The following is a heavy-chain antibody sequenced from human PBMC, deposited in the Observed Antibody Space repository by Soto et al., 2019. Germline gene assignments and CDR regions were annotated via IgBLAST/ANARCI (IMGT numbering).Heavy chain of an antibody. CDR2: FDPDDGET. J-gene: IGHJ6*02. V-gene: IGHV1-24*01. CDR1: GYTLTELS. CDR3: ATGTTVLPPYGMDV. D-gene: IGHD4-17*01. Sequence: ASVKVSCKVSGYTLTELSMHWVRQAPGRGLEWMGGFDPDDGETIYAQKFQGRVTMTEDTSTDTAYMELSILRSEDTAVYYCATGTTVLPPYGMDVWAQGTTVTVSS.